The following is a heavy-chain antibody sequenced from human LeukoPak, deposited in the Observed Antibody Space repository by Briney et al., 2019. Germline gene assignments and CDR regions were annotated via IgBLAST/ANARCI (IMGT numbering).Heavy chain of an antibody. D-gene: IGHD2-8*01. CDR3: ARDLTPLMSQSRGNWFDP. CDR1: GFIFSHYT. Sequence: GSLRRFCAASGFIFSHYTMQCVGRAPGKGREGGAVMSYDGSIEYYADSVKGRFPLSRDNSKNTLYLQMNSLRAEDTAVYYCARDLTPLMSQSRGNWFDPWGQGTLVTVSS. CDR2: MSYDGSIE. V-gene: IGHV3-30*01. J-gene: IGHJ5*02.